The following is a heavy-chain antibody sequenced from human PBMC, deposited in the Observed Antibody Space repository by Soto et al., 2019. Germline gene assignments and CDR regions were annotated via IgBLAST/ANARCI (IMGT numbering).Heavy chain of an antibody. D-gene: IGHD6-6*01. J-gene: IGHJ4*02. CDR2: IIPILGIA. CDR3: ARAEQLARVDY. V-gene: IGHV1-69*02. CDR1: GGTFSSAT. Sequence: QVQLVQSGAEVKKPGSSVKVSCKASGGTFSSATISWVRQAPGQGLEWMGRIIPILGIANYAQKVQGRVTSTADKSTSTAYMELSSLRSEDTAVYYCARAEQLARVDYWVQGTLVTVSS.